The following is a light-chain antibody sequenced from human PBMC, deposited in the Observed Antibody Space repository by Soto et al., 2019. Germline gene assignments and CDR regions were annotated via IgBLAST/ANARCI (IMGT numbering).Light chain of an antibody. J-gene: IGKJ3*01. CDR1: QSITSTY. Sequence: EIVLTQSPGTISLSPGERATLSCRASQSITSTYLAWDQQKPGQAPRLLIYGASSRSTGIPDRCSGSGSGTDLPVTISRLEDEDFAVYYCQQSGSSPPFTFGHGTTVDSK. CDR3: QQSGSSPPFT. V-gene: IGKV3-20*01. CDR2: GAS.